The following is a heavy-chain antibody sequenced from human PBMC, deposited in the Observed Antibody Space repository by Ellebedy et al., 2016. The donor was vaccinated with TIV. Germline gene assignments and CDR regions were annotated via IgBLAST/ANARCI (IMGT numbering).Heavy chain of an antibody. CDR2: FNHGGVT. D-gene: IGHD3-22*01. Sequence: MPSETLSLTCSVYGGSFSAYYWSWIRQSPETGLEWIGEFNHGGVTTYNPSLKSRVTVSVDTSTKQVSLKLSTATAADTAVYYGALGSLYYYDSNGPYWGPGTLVTVSS. CDR1: GGSFSAYY. CDR3: ALGSLYYYDSNGPY. V-gene: IGHV4-34*01. J-gene: IGHJ4*02.